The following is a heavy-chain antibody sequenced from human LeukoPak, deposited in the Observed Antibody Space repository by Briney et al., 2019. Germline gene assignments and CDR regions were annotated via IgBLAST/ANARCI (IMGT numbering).Heavy chain of an antibody. V-gene: IGHV3-20*04. CDR3: VEFYCSGGSCLDY. D-gene: IGHD2-15*01. CDR1: GFTFDDYG. CDR2: INWSGVST. Sequence: GGSLRLSCAASGFTFDDYGMSWVRQAPGKGLEWVSGINWSGVSTGYADSVKGRFTIYRDNAKNSLYLQMNSLRGEDTAVYYCVEFYCSGGSCLDYWGQGTLVTVSS. J-gene: IGHJ4*02.